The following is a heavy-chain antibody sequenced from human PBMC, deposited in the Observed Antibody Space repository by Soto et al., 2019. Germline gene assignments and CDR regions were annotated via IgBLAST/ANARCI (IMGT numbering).Heavy chain of an antibody. D-gene: IGHD1-26*01. CDR3: ARDLLGATVFVWYFDY. CDR1: GYTFTRYG. V-gene: IGHV1-18*01. CDR2: ISAYNGNT. J-gene: IGHJ4*02. Sequence: QVQLVQSGAEVKKPGASVKVSCKASGYTFTRYGISWVRQAPGQGLEWMGWISAYNGNTNYAQKLQGRVTMTTDTSTSTAYMELRTLRSDDTAVYYCARDLLGATVFVWYFDYWGQGTLVTVSS.